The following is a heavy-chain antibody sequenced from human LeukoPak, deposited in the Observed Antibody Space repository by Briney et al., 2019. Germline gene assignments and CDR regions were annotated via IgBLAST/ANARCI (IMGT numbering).Heavy chain of an antibody. Sequence: SQTPSLSCALSGDSVSSNSAAWNCIRQSPSSCLEWLGRTYHKCKWDNDYAVSVKSRITINPDTSKNQFSRQLNSVTPEDTAVYYCARSGKSAAGTSGDYWGQGTLVTVSS. V-gene: IGHV6-1*01. CDR1: GDSVSSNSAA. J-gene: IGHJ4*02. D-gene: IGHD6-13*01. CDR3: ARSGKSAAGTSGDY. CDR2: TYHKCKWDN.